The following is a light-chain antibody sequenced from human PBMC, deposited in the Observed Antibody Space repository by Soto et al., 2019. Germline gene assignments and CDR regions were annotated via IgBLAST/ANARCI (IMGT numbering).Light chain of an antibody. Sequence: DIQMTQAPSTLSASVGDRVTITCRARQTISNWLAWYQQKPGKAPKILVYGASSLESGVPSRFSGSGSGTEFTLTISSLQPDDFATYYCQHYNSYSETFGQGTKVEIK. CDR2: GAS. J-gene: IGKJ1*01. CDR1: QTISNW. V-gene: IGKV1-5*03. CDR3: QHYNSYSET.